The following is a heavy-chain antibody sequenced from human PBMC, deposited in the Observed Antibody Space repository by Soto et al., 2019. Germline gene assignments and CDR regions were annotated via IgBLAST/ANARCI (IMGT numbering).Heavy chain of an antibody. Sequence: TGGSLRLSCAASGFTFSSYAMSWVRQAPGKGLEWVSAISGSGGSTYYADSVKGRFTISRDNSKNTLYLQMNSLRAEDTAVYYCAKALTDCSSTSCSIGLWGYYYYGMDVWGQGTTVTVSS. CDR2: ISGSGGST. V-gene: IGHV3-23*01. D-gene: IGHD2-2*01. J-gene: IGHJ6*02. CDR1: GFTFSSYA. CDR3: AKALTDCSSTSCSIGLWGYYYYGMDV.